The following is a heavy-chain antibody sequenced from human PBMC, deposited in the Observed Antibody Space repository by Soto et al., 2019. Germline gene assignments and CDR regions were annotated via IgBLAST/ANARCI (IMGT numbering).Heavy chain of an antibody. D-gene: IGHD6-19*01. CDR2: MNPNSGNT. J-gene: IGHJ6*02. Sequence: SVEVSYKASGYTFTSYDINWVRQATVQGLEWMGWMNPNSGNTDYAQKFQGRVTMTRNTSISTAYMELSSLRSEDTAVYYCARDYSSGCGMDVWGQGTKVTVYS. CDR1: GYTFTSYD. V-gene: IGHV1-8*01. CDR3: ARDYSSGCGMDV.